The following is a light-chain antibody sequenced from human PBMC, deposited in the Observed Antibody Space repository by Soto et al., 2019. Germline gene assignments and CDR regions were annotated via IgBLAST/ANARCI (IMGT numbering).Light chain of an antibody. J-gene: IGKJ1*01. Sequence: EIVMTQSPATLSVSPGERATLSCRASQSVSNRLAWYQQKPGQPPRLLIYSASSRVIGIPARFSASGFGTGFTLTISSLQSEDFAVYYCQQSYTWPRTFGQGTKVEVK. V-gene: IGKV3-15*01. CDR2: SAS. CDR3: QQSYTWPRT. CDR1: QSVSNR.